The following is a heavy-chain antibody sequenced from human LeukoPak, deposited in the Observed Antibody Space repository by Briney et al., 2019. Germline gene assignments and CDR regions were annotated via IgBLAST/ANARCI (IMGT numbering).Heavy chain of an antibody. CDR1: GGSISSGGYY. Sequence: SQALSLICTVSGGSISSGGYYWSWIRQHPGKGLEWIGYIYYSGSTYYNPSLKSRVTISVDTSKNQFSLKLSSVTAADTAVYYCARGPIVATGWNYYYGMDVWGQGTTVTVSS. J-gene: IGHJ6*02. CDR2: IYYSGST. V-gene: IGHV4-31*03. CDR3: ARGPIVATGWNYYYGMDV. D-gene: IGHD5-12*01.